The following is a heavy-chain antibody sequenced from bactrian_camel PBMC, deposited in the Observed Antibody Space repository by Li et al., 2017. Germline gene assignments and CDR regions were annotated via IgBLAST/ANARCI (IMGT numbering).Heavy chain of an antibody. CDR1: ETRYC. CDR2: MDSLGRT. Sequence: HVQLVESGGGSVQPGQSLRLTCTFSETRYCMGWFRQPPGKDREGVAVMDSLGRTKYADSVNGRFTISRDNSRNTLYLQLNSLKTEDTAMYYCGRCPNRNCPQRGQGTQVTVS. V-gene: IGHV3S53*01. D-gene: IGHD8*01. J-gene: IGHJ4*01. CDR3: GRCPNRNCPQ.